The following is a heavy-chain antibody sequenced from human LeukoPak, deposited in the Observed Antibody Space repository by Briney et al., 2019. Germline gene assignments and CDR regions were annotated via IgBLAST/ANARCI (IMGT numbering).Heavy chain of an antibody. Sequence: APLKVSCKASGYTFLSYLMHLVRQAPRQGLEWMGIINPTGGSTTYAQKFQGRVTMTRGTSTSTVYMELSSLRSDDTAVYYCARTAARRFDYWGQGTLVTVSS. J-gene: IGHJ4*02. V-gene: IGHV1-46*01. CDR1: GYTFLSYL. CDR3: ARTAARRFDY. D-gene: IGHD6-6*01. CDR2: INPTGGST.